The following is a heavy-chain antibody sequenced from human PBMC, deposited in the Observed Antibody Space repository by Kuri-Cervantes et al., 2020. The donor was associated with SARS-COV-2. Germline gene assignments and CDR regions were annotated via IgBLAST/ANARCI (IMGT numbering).Heavy chain of an antibody. Sequence: GGSLRLSCAASGFTFSSYWMHWVRQAPGKGLVWVSRINSDGSSTSYADSVKGRFTISRDNSKNTLYLQMNNLRPEDTAIYFCSRGGYRYDKPGVYFDYWGQGTLVTVSS. CDR1: GFTFSSYW. J-gene: IGHJ4*02. CDR3: SRGGYRYDKPGVYFDY. CDR2: INSDGSST. V-gene: IGHV3-74*01. D-gene: IGHD5-18*01.